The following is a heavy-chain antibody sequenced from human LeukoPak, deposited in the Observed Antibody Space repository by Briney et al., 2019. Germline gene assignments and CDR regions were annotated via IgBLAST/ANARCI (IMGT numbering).Heavy chain of an antibody. CDR1: GFTFSSYS. CDR3: ARDSDDSSGYLHY. D-gene: IGHD3-22*01. CDR2: ISSSSYI. Sequence: GGSLRLSCAASGFTFSSYSMTWVRQAPGKGLEWVSSISSSSYIYYADSVKGRFTISRDNAKNSLYLQMNSLRAEDTAVYYCARDSDDSSGYLHYWGQGTLVTVSS. V-gene: IGHV3-21*01. J-gene: IGHJ4*02.